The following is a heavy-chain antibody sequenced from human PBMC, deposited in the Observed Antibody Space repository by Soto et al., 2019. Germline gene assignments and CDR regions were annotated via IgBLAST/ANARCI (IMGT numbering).Heavy chain of an antibody. CDR3: ARGRTVTVDARLDY. D-gene: IGHD4-4*01. CDR2: ISHSGST. J-gene: IGHJ4*02. CDR1: GGSVTSATYY. Sequence: QVQLQESGPGLVKPSETLSLTCTVSGGSVTSATYYWYWIRQPPGKVLEWIVYISHSGSTHYNRSHKTRVTISIDSSKKHFSLRMSYVTAADRAIYYCARGRTVTVDARLDYWGQGTRVTGAS. V-gene: IGHV4-61*03.